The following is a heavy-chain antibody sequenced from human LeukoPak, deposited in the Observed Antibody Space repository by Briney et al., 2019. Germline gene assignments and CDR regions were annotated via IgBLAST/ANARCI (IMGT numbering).Heavy chain of an antibody. D-gene: IGHD3-22*01. J-gene: IGHJ4*02. CDR2: IYHSGIT. CDR1: GDSISSSNW. V-gene: IGHV4-4*02. Sequence: KTSETLSLTCAVSGDSISSSNWWSWVRQPPGKGLEWIGEIYHSGITNYNPSLKSRLIISVDTSKNQFSLKLSSVTAADTAVYYCASHYDSSGYYYDGDYWGQGTLVTVSS. CDR3: ASHYDSSGYYYDGDY.